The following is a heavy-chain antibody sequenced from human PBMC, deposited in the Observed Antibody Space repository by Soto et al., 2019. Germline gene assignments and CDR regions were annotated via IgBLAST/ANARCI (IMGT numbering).Heavy chain of an antibody. CDR2: IYYRGST. V-gene: IGHV4-61*01. D-gene: IGHD4-17*01. CDR3: ARVTVGARGGYFDY. J-gene: IGHJ4*02. Sequence: QVQLQESGPGLVKPSETLSLTCTVSGGSVSSGSYYWSWIRQPPGKGLEWIGHIYYRGSTNYNPSLRSRVTISVDTSNNHFSLKLSSVTAADTAVYYCARVTVGARGGYFDYWGQGTLVTVSS. CDR1: GGSVSSGSYY.